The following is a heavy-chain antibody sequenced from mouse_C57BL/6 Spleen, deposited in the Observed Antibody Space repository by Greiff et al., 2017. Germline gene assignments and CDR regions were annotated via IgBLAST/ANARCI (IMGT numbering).Heavy chain of an antibody. CDR1: GYTFTSYW. CDR3: ARGTNWDYFDY. D-gene: IGHD4-1*02. Sequence: QVHVKQPGTELVKPGASVKLSCKASGYTFTSYWMHWVKQRPGQGLEWIGNINPSNGGTNYNEKFKSKATLTVDKSSSTAYMPLSSLTSEDSAVYYCARGTNWDYFDYWGQGTTLTVSS. CDR2: INPSNGGT. V-gene: IGHV1-53*01. J-gene: IGHJ2*01.